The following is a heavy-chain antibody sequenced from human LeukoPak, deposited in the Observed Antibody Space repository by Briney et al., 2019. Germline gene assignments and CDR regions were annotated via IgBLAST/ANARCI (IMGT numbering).Heavy chain of an antibody. CDR1: GFTFSSYS. J-gene: IGHJ5*02. CDR2: ISSSSSTI. D-gene: IGHD3-10*01. V-gene: IGHV3-48*02. CDR3: AREVGNRMTLGGWFDP. Sequence: TGGSLRLSCAASGFTFSSYSMNWVRQAPGKGLEWVSYISSSSSTIYYADSVKGLFTISRDNAKDSLYLQMNSLRDEDTAVYYCAREVGNRMTLGGWFDPWGQGTLVTVSS.